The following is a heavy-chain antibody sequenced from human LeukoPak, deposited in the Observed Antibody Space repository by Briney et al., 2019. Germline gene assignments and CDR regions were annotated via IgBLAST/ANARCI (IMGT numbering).Heavy chain of an antibody. D-gene: IGHD6-6*01. CDR3: ARAFEPFEYSGSDY. Sequence: ASVKVSCKASGYTFTGYYMHWVRQAPGQGLEWMGWINPNSGGTNYAQKFQGRVTMTRDTSISTAYMELSRLRSDDTAVYYCARAFEPFEYSGSDYWGQGTLVTVSS. CDR1: GYTFTGYY. CDR2: INPNSGGT. J-gene: IGHJ4*02. V-gene: IGHV1-2*02.